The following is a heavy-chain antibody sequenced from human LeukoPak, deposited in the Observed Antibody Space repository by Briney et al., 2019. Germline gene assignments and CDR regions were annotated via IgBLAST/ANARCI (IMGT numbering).Heavy chain of an antibody. CDR2: IKQDGSEK. J-gene: IGHJ4*02. CDR3: ANPPTVTSFHY. CDR1: GFTFIIYW. D-gene: IGHD4-11*01. V-gene: IGHV3-7*03. Sequence: GGSLRLSCAASGFTFIIYWMSGVRQAPGKGLDWVANIKQDGSEKYYVDSVKGRFTISRDNAKNSLYLQMNSLRAEDTAVYYCANPPTVTSFHYWGQGTLVTVSS.